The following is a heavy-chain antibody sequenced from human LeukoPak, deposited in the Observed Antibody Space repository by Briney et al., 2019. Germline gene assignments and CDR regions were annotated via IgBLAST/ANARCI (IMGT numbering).Heavy chain of an antibody. D-gene: IGHD3-10*01. CDR3: ARGRGSGSYQYFDY. CDR1: GFTFSNAW. Sequence: GGSLRLSCAASGFTFSNAWMSWIRQAPGKGLEWVAVIWYDGSNKYYADSVKGRFTISRDDSKNTLYLQMNSLRAEDTAVYYCARGRGSGSYQYFDYWGQGTLVTVSS. J-gene: IGHJ4*02. CDR2: IWYDGSNK. V-gene: IGHV3-33*08.